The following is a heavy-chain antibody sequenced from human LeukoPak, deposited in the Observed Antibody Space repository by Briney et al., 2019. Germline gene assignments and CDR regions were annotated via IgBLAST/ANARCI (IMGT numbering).Heavy chain of an antibody. J-gene: IGHJ4*02. CDR1: GGSISSSSYY. D-gene: IGHD6-13*01. CDR3: ARDGIAAAGNFDY. Sequence: SETLSLTCTVSGGSISSSSYYWGWIRQPPGKGLEWIGSIYYSGSTYYNPSLKSRVTISVDTSKNQFCLKLSSVTAADTAVYYCARDGIAAAGNFDYWGQGTLVTVSS. V-gene: IGHV4-39*02. CDR2: IYYSGST.